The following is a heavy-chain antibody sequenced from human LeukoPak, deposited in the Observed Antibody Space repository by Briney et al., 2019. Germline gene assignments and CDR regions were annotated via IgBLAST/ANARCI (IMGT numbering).Heavy chain of an antibody. Sequence: GGSLRLSCAASGFTFSSYSIQWVRQAPGKGLEWVSHISSSSSTISYADSVKGRFTVSRDNAKNSLYLQMNSLRAEDTAVYYCGRDLGGRSGYWGQGTLVTVSS. V-gene: IGHV3-48*01. CDR3: GRDLGGRSGY. J-gene: IGHJ4*02. CDR2: ISSSSSTI. D-gene: IGHD1-26*01. CDR1: GFTFSSYS.